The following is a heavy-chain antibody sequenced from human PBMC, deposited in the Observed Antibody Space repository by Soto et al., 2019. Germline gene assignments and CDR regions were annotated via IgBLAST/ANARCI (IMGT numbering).Heavy chain of an antibody. CDR1: GVSLNSGHYY. CDR2: VYYDEST. CDR3: GKVLIGATRHTDVDS. V-gene: IGHV4-39*01. J-gene: IGHJ4*02. D-gene: IGHD2-15*01. Sequence: SETLSLTCSVSGVSLNSGHYYWVWIRQSPGKGLAWIASVYYDESTYYNPSLKSRVTISIDKPKNQFSLTLKSVTAADTAVYYCGKVLIGATRHTDVDSWGQGALVTVSS.